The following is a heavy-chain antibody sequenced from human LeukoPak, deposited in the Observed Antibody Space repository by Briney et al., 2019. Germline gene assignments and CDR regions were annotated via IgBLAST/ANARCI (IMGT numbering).Heavy chain of an antibody. V-gene: IGHV3-15*01. CDR1: GFTFSNAW. D-gene: IGHD6-6*01. Sequence: GGSLRLSCAASGFTFSNAWMSWVRQAPGKGLEWVGRIKSKTDGGTTDYAAPVKGRFTISRDDSKNTLYLQMNSLKTEGTAVYYCTTEGSRTQYCMDVWGQGTTVTVSS. CDR3: TTEGSRTQYCMDV. J-gene: IGHJ6*02. CDR2: IKSKTDGGTT.